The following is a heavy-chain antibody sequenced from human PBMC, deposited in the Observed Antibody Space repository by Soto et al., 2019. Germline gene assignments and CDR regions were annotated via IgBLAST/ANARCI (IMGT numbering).Heavy chain of an antibody. D-gene: IGHD1-26*01. CDR2: IIPIFGTA. CDR3: AGPYSGSYYPYYYGMDV. Sequence: SVKVSCKASGGTFSSYAISWVRQAPGQGLEWMGGIIPIFGTANYAQKFQGRVTITADESTSTAYMELSSLRSEDTAVYYCAGPYSGSYYPYYYGMDVWGQGTTVTVSS. V-gene: IGHV1-69*13. J-gene: IGHJ6*02. CDR1: GGTFSSYA.